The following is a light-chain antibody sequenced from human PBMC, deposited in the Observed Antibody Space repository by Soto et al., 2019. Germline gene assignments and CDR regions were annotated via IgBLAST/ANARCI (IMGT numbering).Light chain of an antibody. Sequence: EIVLTRSPATLSLSPGERATLSCRASQSVSSYLAWYQHKPGQAPRLLIYEASNRATGIPARFSGSGSGTDFTLTISSLEPEDFAVYYCQQSSNGPSYTFGQGTKLEIK. J-gene: IGKJ2*01. CDR2: EAS. V-gene: IGKV3-11*01. CDR3: QQSSNGPSYT. CDR1: QSVSSY.